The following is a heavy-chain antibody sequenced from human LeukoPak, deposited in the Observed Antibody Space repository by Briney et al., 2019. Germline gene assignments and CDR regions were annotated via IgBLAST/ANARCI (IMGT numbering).Heavy chain of an antibody. CDR3: ARGVLRYFDSGFGY. CDR2: IKQDGSEK. J-gene: IGHJ4*02. Sequence: GGSLRLSCAASGFTFSSYWMSWVRQAPGKGLEWVANIKQDGSEKYYVDSVKGRFTISRDNAKNSLYLQINSLRAEDTAVYYCARGVLRYFDSGFGYWGQGTLVTASS. V-gene: IGHV3-7*01. D-gene: IGHD3-9*01. CDR1: GFTFSSYW.